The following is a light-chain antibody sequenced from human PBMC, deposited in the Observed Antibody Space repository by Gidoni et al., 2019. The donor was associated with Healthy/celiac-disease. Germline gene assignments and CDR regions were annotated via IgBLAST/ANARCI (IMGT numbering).Light chain of an antibody. CDR3: QQRSNWRGS. V-gene: IGKV3-11*01. CDR1: QSVSSY. CDR2: DAS. J-gene: IGKJ2*04. Sequence: ELVLTQSPATLSLSPGERATLSCRASQSVSSYLAWYQQKPGQAPRLLIYDASNRATGIPARFSGSGSGTDFTLTISSLEPEDFAVYYCQQRSNWRGSFXQXTKLEIK.